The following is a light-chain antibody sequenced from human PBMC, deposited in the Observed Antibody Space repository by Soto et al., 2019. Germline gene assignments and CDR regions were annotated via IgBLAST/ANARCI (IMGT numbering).Light chain of an antibody. CDR3: QQSFNLPRT. Sequence: IQMTQSPYSLSASVGDRITITCRASQTIGTYLNWYQQVPGKAPKLLIYASSSLQTGVPLRFSGSGSGTHFTLIINSLQPEDFGTYYCQQSFNLPRTFGPGTRVETK. V-gene: IGKV1-39*01. CDR1: QTIGTY. J-gene: IGKJ1*01. CDR2: ASS.